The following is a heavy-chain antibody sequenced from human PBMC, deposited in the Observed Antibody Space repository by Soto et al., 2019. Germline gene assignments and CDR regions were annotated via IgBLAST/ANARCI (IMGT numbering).Heavy chain of an antibody. CDR1: GYTFTGYY. Sequence: GASVKVSCKASGYTFTGYYMHWVRQAPGQGLEWMGWINPNSGGTNYAQKFQGWVTMTRDTSISTAYMELSRLRSDATAVYYCARERGRTPPSIAAAEGLYYFYGMDDWGQG. V-gene: IGHV1-2*04. CDR2: INPNSGGT. D-gene: IGHD6-13*01. CDR3: ARERGRTPPSIAAAEGLYYFYGMDD. J-gene: IGHJ6*01.